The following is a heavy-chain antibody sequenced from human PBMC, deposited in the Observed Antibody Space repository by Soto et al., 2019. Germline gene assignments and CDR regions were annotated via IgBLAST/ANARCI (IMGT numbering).Heavy chain of an antibody. CDR2: IKPDGSER. CDR3: ATDLNWEHY. J-gene: IGHJ4*02. Sequence: EVQLVESGGGLVQPGGSLRLSCAASGFTFGTYWMTWVRQPPGKGLECVADIKPDGSERYYVDSVKGRFTISRDTAKNSLYMHMNCLRAEDTAVYYCATDLNWEHYWGQGTLVTVSS. D-gene: IGHD7-27*01. V-gene: IGHV3-7*04. CDR1: GFTFGTYW.